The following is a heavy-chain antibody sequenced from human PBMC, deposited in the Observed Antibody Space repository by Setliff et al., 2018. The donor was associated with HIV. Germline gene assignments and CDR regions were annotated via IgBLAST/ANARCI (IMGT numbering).Heavy chain of an antibody. Sequence: ETLSLTCTVSGGSIRSSTYYWGWIRQPPGKGLEWIGSIYYSGSTYYNPSLNSRVTISVDTPKNQFSLRLSSVTAADTAVYYCARRGDYYYDSSGAGGAFDIWGRGTMVTVSS. CDR3: ARRGDYYYDSSGAGGAFDI. D-gene: IGHD3-22*01. V-gene: IGHV4-39*01. CDR2: IYYSGST. J-gene: IGHJ3*02. CDR1: GGSIRSSTYY.